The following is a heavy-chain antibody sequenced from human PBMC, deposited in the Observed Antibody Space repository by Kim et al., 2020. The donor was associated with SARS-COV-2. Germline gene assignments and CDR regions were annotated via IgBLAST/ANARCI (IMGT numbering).Heavy chain of an antibody. D-gene: IGHD1-1*01. Sequence: YYADSVKGRFTISRDNSKSTLYLKKNSNRAEDTAVYYCARTERRHIPFDYWGQGTLVTVSS. CDR3: ARTERRHIPFDY. V-gene: IGHV3-30*01. J-gene: IGHJ4*02.